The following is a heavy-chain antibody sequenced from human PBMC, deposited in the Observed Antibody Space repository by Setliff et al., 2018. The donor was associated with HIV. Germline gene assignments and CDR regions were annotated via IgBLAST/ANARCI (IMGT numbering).Heavy chain of an antibody. D-gene: IGHD6-19*01. CDR1: GFTFSNYE. CDR3: ARRNSGWYDAFDI. Sequence: PGGSLRLSCAASGFTFSNYEMNWVRQAPGKGLEWVGSIYHSGTTYYNPSLKSRVTISVDTSKNQFSLKLDSVTAADTAVYHCARRNSGWYDAFDIWGQGTMVTVS. CDR2: IYHSGTT. V-gene: IGHV4-38-2*01. J-gene: IGHJ3*02.